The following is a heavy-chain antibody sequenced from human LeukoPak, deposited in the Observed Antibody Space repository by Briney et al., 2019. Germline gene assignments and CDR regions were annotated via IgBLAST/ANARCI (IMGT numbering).Heavy chain of an antibody. V-gene: IGHV3-21*01. CDR1: GFTFSSYS. Sequence: GGSLRLSCAASGFTFSSYSMNWVRQAPGKGLEWVSSISSSSSYIYYADSVKGRFTISRDNAKNSLYLQMNSLRAEDTAVHYCARGSLGEYSYGMDVWGQGTTVTVSS. CDR2: ISSSSSYI. J-gene: IGHJ6*02. CDR3: ARGSLGEYSYGMDV.